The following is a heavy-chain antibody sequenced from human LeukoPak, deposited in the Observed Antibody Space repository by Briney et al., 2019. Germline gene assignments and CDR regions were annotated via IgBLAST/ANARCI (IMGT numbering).Heavy chain of an antibody. CDR2: ISSSSTYI. V-gene: IGHV3-21*01. D-gene: IGHD6-13*01. J-gene: IGHJ4*02. CDR1: GFTFSSYS. CDR3: ARDPGSSWPYYFDY. Sequence: PGGSLRLSCAASGFTFSSYSMNWVRQAPGKGLEWVSSISSSSTYIYYADSVKGRFTISRDNAKNSLYLQMNSLRAEDTAVYYCARDPGSSWPYYFDYWGQGTLVTVSS.